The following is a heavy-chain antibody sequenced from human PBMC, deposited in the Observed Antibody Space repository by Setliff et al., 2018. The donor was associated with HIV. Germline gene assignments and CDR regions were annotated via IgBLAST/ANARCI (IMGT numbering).Heavy chain of an antibody. CDR2: IWPDDSDT. Sequence: GESLKISCKASGYSFTNYWVGWVRQMPGNGLEWVGLIWPDDSDTIYNPSFQGQVTISADKSISTAYLQWSFLKASDTAMYYCARHAGPRNFWSGYSSGMDVWGKGTTVTVSS. CDR1: GYSFTNYW. J-gene: IGHJ6*03. CDR3: ARHAGPRNFWSGYSSGMDV. V-gene: IGHV5-51*01. D-gene: IGHD3-3*01.